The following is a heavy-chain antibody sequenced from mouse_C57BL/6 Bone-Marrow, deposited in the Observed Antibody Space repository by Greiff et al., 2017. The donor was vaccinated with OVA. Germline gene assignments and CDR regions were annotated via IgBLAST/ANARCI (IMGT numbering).Heavy chain of an antibody. J-gene: IGHJ2*01. CDR3: ARSEGYYGGDDLDD. CDR1: GYTFTDYY. CDR2: INPNNGGT. D-gene: IGHD1-1*01. Sequence: EVQLQQSGPELVKPGASVKISCKASGYTFTDYYMNWVKQSHGKSLEWIGDINPNNGGTSYNQKFKGKATLTVDKSSSTAYMELRSRTSEDSAVYDCARSEGYYGGDDLDDWGKG. V-gene: IGHV1-26*01.